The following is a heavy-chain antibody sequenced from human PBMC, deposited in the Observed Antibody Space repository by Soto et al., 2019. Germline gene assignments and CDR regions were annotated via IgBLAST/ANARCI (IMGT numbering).Heavy chain of an antibody. Sequence: SETLSLTCTVSGGSISSSSYYWGWIRQPPGKGLEWIGSIYYSGSTYYNPSLKSRVTISVDTSKNQFSLKLSSVTAADTAVYYCARAAENDYDAFDIWGQGTMVTVSS. CDR3: ARAAENDYDAFDI. CDR1: GGSISSSSYY. CDR2: IYYSGST. V-gene: IGHV4-39*07. D-gene: IGHD1-1*01. J-gene: IGHJ3*02.